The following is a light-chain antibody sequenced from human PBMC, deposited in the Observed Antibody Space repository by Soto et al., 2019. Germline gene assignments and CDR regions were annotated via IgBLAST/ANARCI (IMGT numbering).Light chain of an antibody. Sequence: DIQMTQSPSSLSASVGDRVTITCRASQSISSYLNWYQQKPGKAPKLLIYAASSLQSGVPSRFSGSGSGTEFTLIISSLQSGDFAVYFCQQYNNWPWTFGQGTKVDIK. V-gene: IGKV1-39*01. CDR2: AAS. J-gene: IGKJ1*01. CDR3: QQYNNWPWT. CDR1: QSISSY.